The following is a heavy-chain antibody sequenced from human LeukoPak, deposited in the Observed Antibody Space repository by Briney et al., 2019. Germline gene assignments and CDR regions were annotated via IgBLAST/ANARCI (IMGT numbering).Heavy chain of an antibody. Sequence: PSETLSLTCTVSGGSISSYYWSCIRQPAGKGLEWIGRIYTSGSTNYNPSLKGRVTMSVDTSKNQFSLKLSSVTAADTAVYYCARDWGITIFGVSYEWFDPWGQGTLVTVSS. D-gene: IGHD3-3*01. J-gene: IGHJ5*02. CDR3: ARDWGITIFGVSYEWFDP. CDR2: IYTSGST. V-gene: IGHV4-4*07. CDR1: GGSISSYY.